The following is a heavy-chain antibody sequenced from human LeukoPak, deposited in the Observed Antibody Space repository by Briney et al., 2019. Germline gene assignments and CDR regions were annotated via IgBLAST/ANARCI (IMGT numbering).Heavy chain of an antibody. J-gene: IGHJ3*02. CDR2: ISAIGGST. CDR3: AKSFLHGSRYYDSSGFPDDAFDI. CDR1: GFTFSSYA. Sequence: PRGSLRLSCAASGFTFSSYAMSWVRQAPGKGLEWVSAISAIGGSTYYADSVKGRFTISRDNSKNTLYLQMNSLRAEETAVYYCAKSFLHGSRYYDSSGFPDDAFDIWGQGTMVTVSS. V-gene: IGHV3-23*01. D-gene: IGHD3-22*01.